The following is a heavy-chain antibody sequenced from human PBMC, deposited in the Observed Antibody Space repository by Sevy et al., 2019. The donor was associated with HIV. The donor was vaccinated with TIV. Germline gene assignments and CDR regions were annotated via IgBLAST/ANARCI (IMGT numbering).Heavy chain of an antibody. CDR1: GFIFRDYG. CDR2: ISYDVNHT. J-gene: IGHJ5*01. D-gene: IGHD1-1*01. CDR3: AKDSHPDRTATGNNWFDS. Sequence: GGSLRLSCVASGFIFRDYGMHWVRQAPGKGLEWVAVISYDVNHTYYADSARDRFTISRDNSKNTLFLQMNSVTIEDTAVYYCAKDSHPDRTATGNNWFDSWGQGSLVTVSS. V-gene: IGHV3-30*18.